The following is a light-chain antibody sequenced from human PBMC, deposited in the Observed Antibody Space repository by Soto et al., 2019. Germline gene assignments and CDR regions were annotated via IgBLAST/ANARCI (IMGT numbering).Light chain of an antibody. Sequence: DIQMTQSPCTLSGSEGYRVTITCRASQTISSWLAWYQQKPGKAPKLLIYKASTLKSRVPSSFSGSGPGTEFTLTISSLQPDDFATYYCQQYNSHPITFGQGTRLEIK. CDR3: QQYNSHPIT. J-gene: IGKJ5*01. CDR1: QTISSW. V-gene: IGKV1-5*03. CDR2: KAS.